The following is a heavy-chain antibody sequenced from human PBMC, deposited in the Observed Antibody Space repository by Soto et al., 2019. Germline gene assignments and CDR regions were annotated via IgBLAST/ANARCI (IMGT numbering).Heavy chain of an antibody. CDR2: ISAYNGKA. CDR1: GGTFSSYT. Sequence: GASVKVSCKASGGTFSSYTISWVRQAPGQGLEWMGWISAYNGKANYAQKLQGRVTMTTDKSTSTAYMELRSLRSDDTAVYYCARAPSYYDSSGYGYWGQGTLVTVSS. J-gene: IGHJ4*02. V-gene: IGHV1-18*01. CDR3: ARAPSYYDSSGYGY. D-gene: IGHD3-22*01.